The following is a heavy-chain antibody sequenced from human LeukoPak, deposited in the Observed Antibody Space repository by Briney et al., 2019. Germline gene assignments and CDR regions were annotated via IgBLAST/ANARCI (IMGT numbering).Heavy chain of an antibody. CDR3: ARMWCSSTSCYYFDY. CDR2: INPSGGST. CDR1: GYTFTSYY. Sequence: ASVKVSCKASGYTFTSYYMHWVRQAPGQGLEWMGKINPSGGSTSYAQKFQGRVTMTRDMSTSTVYMELSSLRSEDTAVYYCARMWCSSTSCYYFDYWGQGTLVTVSS. V-gene: IGHV1-46*01. D-gene: IGHD2-2*01. J-gene: IGHJ4*02.